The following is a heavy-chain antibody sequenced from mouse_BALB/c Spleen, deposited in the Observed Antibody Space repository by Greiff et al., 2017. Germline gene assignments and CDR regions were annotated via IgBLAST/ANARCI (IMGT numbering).Heavy chain of an antibody. CDR2: ISYSGST. D-gene: IGHD1-1*01. CDR3: ARYIYYGSTSYAMDY. CDR1: GDSITSGY. J-gene: IGHJ4*01. Sequence: EVQLVESGPSLVKPSQTLSLTCSVTGDSITSGYWNWIRKFPGNKLEYMGYISYSGSTYYNPSLKSRISITRDTSKNQYYLQLNSVTTEDTATYYCARYIYYGSTSYAMDYWGQGTSVTVSS. V-gene: IGHV3-8*02.